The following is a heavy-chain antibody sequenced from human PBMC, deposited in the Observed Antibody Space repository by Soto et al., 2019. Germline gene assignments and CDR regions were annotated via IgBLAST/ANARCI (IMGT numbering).Heavy chain of an antibody. CDR2: IYSGGFT. V-gene: IGHV3-53*01. CDR1: GFTVSSNY. CDR3: ARQRGCSGDSCYYFDY. J-gene: IGHJ4*02. Sequence: GGSLRLSCAASGFTVSSNYMSWVRQAPGKGLECVSLIYSGGFTYYADSVKGRFTISRDISKNTLYLQMNSLRAEDTAVYYCARQRGCSGDSCYYFDYWGQGTLVTVSS. D-gene: IGHD2-15*01.